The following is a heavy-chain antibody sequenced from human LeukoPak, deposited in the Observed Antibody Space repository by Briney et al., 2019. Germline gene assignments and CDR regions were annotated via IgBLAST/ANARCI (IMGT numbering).Heavy chain of an antibody. D-gene: IGHD6-19*01. CDR2: IYYSGST. CDR3: ARVFSVADYYFDY. Sequence: PSETLSLTCTVSGGPISSYYWSWIRQPPGKGLERIGYIYYSGSTNYNPSLKSRVTISVDTSKNQFSLKLSSVTAADTAVYYCARVFSVADYYFDYWGQGTLVTVSS. CDR1: GGPISSYY. V-gene: IGHV4-59*01. J-gene: IGHJ4*02.